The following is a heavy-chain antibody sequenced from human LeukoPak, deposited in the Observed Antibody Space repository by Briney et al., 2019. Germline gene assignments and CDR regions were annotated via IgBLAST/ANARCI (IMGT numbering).Heavy chain of an antibody. CDR3: ASSLYTTGWYVVY. D-gene: IGHD6-19*01. CDR1: GDSVSSSTYY. CDR2: IYQDVRT. Sequence: SETLSLTCIVSGDSVSSSTYYWGWFRQPPGKALGWIGSIYQDVRTTYNPYLESRVTISVDTSKNHFSLRLTSVTVSDTAMYYCASSLYTTGWYVVYWGQGTLVTVSS. J-gene: IGHJ4*02. V-gene: IGHV4-39*02.